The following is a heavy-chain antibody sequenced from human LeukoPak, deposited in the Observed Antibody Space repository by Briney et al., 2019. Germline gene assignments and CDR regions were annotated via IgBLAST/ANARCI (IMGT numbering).Heavy chain of an antibody. J-gene: IGHJ4*02. CDR2: ISSTGSYI. Sequence: KPGGSRRLSCAASGFTISSDSMNWVRPAPGKGLEWVSSISSTGSYIYYTDSVKGRFTISRDNAKNSLYLQMNSLRAEDTAVYYCARDARQQLVERFDYWGQGTLVTVSS. CDR3: ARDARQQLVERFDY. CDR1: GFTISSDS. D-gene: IGHD6-13*01. V-gene: IGHV3-21*04.